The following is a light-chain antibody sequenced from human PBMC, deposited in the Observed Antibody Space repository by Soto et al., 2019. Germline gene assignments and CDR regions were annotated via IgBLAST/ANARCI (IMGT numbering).Light chain of an antibody. Sequence: EIVMTXSPATLSVXPGXXXXXXXRASQSISSELAWYQQKPGQPPRLLIYGASTRATGVPARFTGSGSGSDFTLTISGLQSEDFAAYYCQQGHNSPLTFGQGTRLEI. CDR1: QSISSE. J-gene: IGKJ2*01. CDR3: QQGHNSPLT. CDR2: GAS. V-gene: IGKV3-15*01.